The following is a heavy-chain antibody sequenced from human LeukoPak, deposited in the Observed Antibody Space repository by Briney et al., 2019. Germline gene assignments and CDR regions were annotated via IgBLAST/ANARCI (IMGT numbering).Heavy chain of an antibody. D-gene: IGHD3-22*01. CDR3: ARNGLTYYYDSSGYDY. CDR1: GGSISSGSYY. J-gene: IGHJ4*02. Sequence: PSETLSLTCTVSGGSISSGSYYWSWIRQPAGKGLEWIGRIYTSGSTNYNPSLKSRVTISVDTSKNQFSLKLSSVTAADTAVYYCARNGLTYYYDSSGYDYWGQGTLVTVSS. CDR2: IYTSGST. V-gene: IGHV4-61*02.